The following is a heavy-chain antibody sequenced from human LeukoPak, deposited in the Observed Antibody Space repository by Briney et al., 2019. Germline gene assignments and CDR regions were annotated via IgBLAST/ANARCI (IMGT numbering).Heavy chain of an antibody. V-gene: IGHV4-61*02. CDR3: ARRYGEELRRVFWYFDL. CDR1: GGSISSGSYF. J-gene: IGHJ2*01. Sequence: SETLSLTCTVSGGSISSGSYFWSWIRQPAGKGLEWIGRIHTSGSTNYNPSLKSRVTISIDTSKTQFSLKLSSVTAADTAVYYCARRYGEELRRVFWYFDLWGRGTLVTVSS. CDR2: IHTSGST. D-gene: IGHD1-7*01.